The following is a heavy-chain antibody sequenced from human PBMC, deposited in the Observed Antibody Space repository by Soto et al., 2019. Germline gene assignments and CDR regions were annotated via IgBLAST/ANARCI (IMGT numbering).Heavy chain of an antibody. D-gene: IGHD2-2*02. J-gene: IGHJ6*02. CDR1: GGTFSSYA. Sequence: SVKVSCKASGGTFSSYAISWVRQSPGQGLEWMGGIIPIFGTANYAQKFQGRVTITADESTSTAYMELRSLRSEDTAVYYCARDLPNRVVPAALRYYYYGMDVWGQGTTVTVSS. CDR2: IIPIFGTA. CDR3: ARDLPNRVVPAALRYYYYGMDV. V-gene: IGHV1-69*13.